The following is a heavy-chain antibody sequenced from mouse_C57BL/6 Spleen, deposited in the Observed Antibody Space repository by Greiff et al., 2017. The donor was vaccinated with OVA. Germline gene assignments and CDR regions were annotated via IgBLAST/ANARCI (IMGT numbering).Heavy chain of an antibody. D-gene: IGHD3-3*01. CDR2: IDPSDSYT. J-gene: IGHJ2*01. V-gene: IGHV1-59*01. CDR1: GYTFTSYW. Sequence: VQLQQPGAELVRPGTSVKLSCKASGYTFTSYWMHWVKQRPGQGLEWIGVIDPSDSYTNYNQKFKGKATLTVDTSSSTAYMQLSSLTSEDSAVYYCARPVRGYFDYWGQGTTLTVSS. CDR3: ARPVRGYFDY.